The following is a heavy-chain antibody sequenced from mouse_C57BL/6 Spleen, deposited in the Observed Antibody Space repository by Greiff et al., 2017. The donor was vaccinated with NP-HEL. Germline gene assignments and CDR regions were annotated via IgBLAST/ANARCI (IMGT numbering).Heavy chain of an antibody. CDR1: GYSFTGYY. V-gene: IGHV1-42*01. CDR2: INPSTGGT. D-gene: IGHD3-1*01. CDR3: AKGGYKEGAMDY. Sequence: VQLQQSGPELVKPGASVKISCKASGYSFTGYYMNWVKQSPEKSLEWIGEINPSTGGTTYNQKFKAKATLTVDKSSSTAYMQLKSLTSEDSAVYYCAKGGYKEGAMDYWGQGTSVTVSS. J-gene: IGHJ4*01.